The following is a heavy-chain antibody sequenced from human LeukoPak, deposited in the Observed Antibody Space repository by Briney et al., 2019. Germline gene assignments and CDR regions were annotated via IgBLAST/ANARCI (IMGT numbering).Heavy chain of an antibody. J-gene: IGHJ4*02. CDR1: GGSISSYY. V-gene: IGHV4-4*07. Sequence: SETLSLTCTDTGGSISSYYWCWIGQPAGPGLEWIGRIYTSGSTNYNPSLKSRVTMSVDTSKNQFSLKLSSVTAADTAVYYCARDGADRVIDYWGQGTLVTVSS. CDR2: IYTSGST. CDR3: ARDGADRVIDY. D-gene: IGHD3-16*01.